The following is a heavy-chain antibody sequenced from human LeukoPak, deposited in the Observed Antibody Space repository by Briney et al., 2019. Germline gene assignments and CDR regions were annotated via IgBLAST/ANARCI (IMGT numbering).Heavy chain of an antibody. CDR1: GFTFTSSA. V-gene: IGHV1-58*02. D-gene: IGHD2-2*01. Sequence: GASVKVSCKASGFTFTSSAMQWVRQARGQRLEWIGWIVVGSGNTNYAQKFQERVTITRDMSTSTAYMELSSLRSEDTAVYYCAADFCSSTSCPLDYWGQGTLVTVSS. CDR2: IVVGSGNT. CDR3: AADFCSSTSCPLDY. J-gene: IGHJ4*02.